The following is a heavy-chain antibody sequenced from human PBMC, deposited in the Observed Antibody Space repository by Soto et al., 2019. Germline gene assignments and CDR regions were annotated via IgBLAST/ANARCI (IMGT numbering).Heavy chain of an antibody. CDR3: ASGGRNDYGSTAVWDSDY. V-gene: IGHV1-2*02. CDR2: INPNSGGA. CDR1: GYTFAGYY. D-gene: IGHD1-1*01. J-gene: IGHJ4*02. Sequence: QVHLVQSGAEVKKPGASVKVSCKASGYTFAGYYIHWVRQVPGQGLEWMGWINPNSGGASFAQKFQGRDXRXRXXSIHTSCMELSSLKPAARALYYSASGGRNDYGSTAVWDSDYGGPGPL.